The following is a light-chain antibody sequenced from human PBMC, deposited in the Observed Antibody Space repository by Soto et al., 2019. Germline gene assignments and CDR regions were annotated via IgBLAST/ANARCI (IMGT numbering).Light chain of an antibody. V-gene: IGLV2-14*01. Sequence: QSVLTQPASVSGSPGQSITISCTGTGSDVGGYEYVSWYQQHPGKVPKLMIYEVSDRPSGVSTRFSGSKSGNTASLTISGLQAEDEADYYCASYTSTYTYVFGRGTKV. CDR2: EVS. CDR1: GSDVGGYEY. J-gene: IGLJ1*01. CDR3: ASYTSTYTYV.